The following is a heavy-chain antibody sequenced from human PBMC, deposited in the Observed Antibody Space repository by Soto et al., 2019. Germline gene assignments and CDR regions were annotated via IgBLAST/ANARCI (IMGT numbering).Heavy chain of an antibody. D-gene: IGHD3-3*01. J-gene: IGHJ6*02. CDR1: GFTFSSYG. Sequence: QVQLVESGGGVVQPGRSLRLSCAASGFTFSSYGMHWVRQAPGKGLEWVAGISYAGSNKYYADSVKGRFTISRDNSKNTLDLEKNSLRAEDTAVYYCAKDVLRFLEWLAFYSMDVWGQGTTVTGSS. CDR2: ISYAGSNK. V-gene: IGHV3-30*18. CDR3: AKDVLRFLEWLAFYSMDV.